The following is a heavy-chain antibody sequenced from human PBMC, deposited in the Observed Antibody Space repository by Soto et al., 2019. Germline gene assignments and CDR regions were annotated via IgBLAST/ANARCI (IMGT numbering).Heavy chain of an antibody. V-gene: IGHV1-18*01. D-gene: IGHD6-6*01. Sequence: QVQLLQSGAEVKKPGASVKVSCKASGYTFTNYGITWVRQAPGQGLEWMGWISAYNGDTHYTQRLQGRVTMTTDTSTSTAYMELRGLRSDDTAVYYCASVRQLVGYFDYYIDLWGKGTTVTVSS. CDR1: GYTFTNYG. CDR2: ISAYNGDT. CDR3: ASVRQLVGYFDYYIDL. J-gene: IGHJ6*03.